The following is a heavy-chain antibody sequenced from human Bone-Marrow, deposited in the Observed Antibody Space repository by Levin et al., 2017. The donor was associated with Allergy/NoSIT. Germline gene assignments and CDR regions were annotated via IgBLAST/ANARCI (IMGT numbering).Heavy chain of an antibody. CDR3: AKTAPYDISTGYYGGEAFDI. D-gene: IGHD3-9*01. CDR2: IYPADSES. J-gene: IGHJ3*02. V-gene: IGHV5-51*01. CDR1: GYSFTNYW. Sequence: GASVKVSCKGSGYSFTNYWIAWVRQIPGKGLEWMGVIYPADSESKYSPSFQGQITISVDKSISTAHLQWSSLKASDTAMYYCAKTAPYDISTGYYGGEAFDIWGQGTMVTVSS.